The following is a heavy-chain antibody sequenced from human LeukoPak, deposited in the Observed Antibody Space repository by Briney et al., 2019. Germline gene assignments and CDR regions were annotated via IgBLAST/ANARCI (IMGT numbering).Heavy chain of an antibody. CDR3: ARGFDNPRRYREYHYGMDV. CDR2: MNPNSGNT. D-gene: IGHD3-10*01. J-gene: IGHJ6*02. V-gene: IGHV1-8*01. Sequence: ASVKVSCKASGYTFTSYDINWVRQATGQGLEWMGWMNPNSGNTGYAQKFQGRVTMTRNTSISTAYMELSSLRSEDTAVYYCARGFDNPRRYREYHYGMDVWGQGTTVTVSS. CDR1: GYTFTSYD.